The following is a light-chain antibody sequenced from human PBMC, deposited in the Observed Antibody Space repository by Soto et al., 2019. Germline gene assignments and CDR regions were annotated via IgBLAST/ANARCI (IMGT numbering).Light chain of an antibody. CDR2: DVS. V-gene: IGLV2-14*01. CDR1: SSDVGGYNY. J-gene: IGLJ2*01. Sequence: QSALTQPASVSGSPGQSITISYTGTSSDVGGYNYVSWYQQHPGKAPKLMIFDVSNRPSGVSNRFSASKSGNTASLTISGLRAEDEADYYCSSYTSSSTVIFGGGTKVTV. CDR3: SSYTSSSTVI.